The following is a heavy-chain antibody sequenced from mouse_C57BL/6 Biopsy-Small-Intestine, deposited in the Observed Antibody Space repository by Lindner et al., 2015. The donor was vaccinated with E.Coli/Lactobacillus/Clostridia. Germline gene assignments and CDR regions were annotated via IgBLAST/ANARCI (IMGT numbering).Heavy chain of an antibody. CDR1: GYTFIGNY. J-gene: IGHJ1*01. CDR3: AREFSLNWVRYWYFDH. CDR2: INPNSGDI. Sequence: SVKVSCKAFGYTFIGNYIHWVRQAPGQGLEWMGWINPNSGDIKYAQKFQGRVTMTRDTSFSTAYIEVNSLTSDDTAVYYCAREFSLNWVRYWYFDHWGRGTLVTVSS. V-gene: IGHV1-72*04.